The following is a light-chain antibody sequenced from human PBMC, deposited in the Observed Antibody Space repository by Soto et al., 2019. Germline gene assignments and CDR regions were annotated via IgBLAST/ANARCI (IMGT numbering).Light chain of an antibody. J-gene: IGKJ4*01. CDR1: QSVSSY. V-gene: IGKV3-11*01. CDR3: QQRSTRLT. CDR2: DAS. Sequence: EIVFTQSPATLSLSPGERATLSCRASQSVSSYLAWYQQRPGQAPRLLIYDASNSATGTPARFSGSGSGTDFTLTISSLEPEDLAVYYCQQRSTRLTFGGGTQVDIK.